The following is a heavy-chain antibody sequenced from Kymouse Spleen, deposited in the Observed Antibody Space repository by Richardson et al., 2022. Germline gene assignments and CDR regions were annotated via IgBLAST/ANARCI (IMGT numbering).Heavy chain of an antibody. CDR3: ARGQLVVDY. J-gene: IGHJ4*02. D-gene: IGHD6-6*01. CDR2: IYYSGST. Sequence: QVQLQESGPGLVKPSETLSLTCTVSGGSISSYYWSWIRQPPGKGLEWIGYIYYSGSTNYNPSLKSRVTISVDTSKNQFSLKLSSVTAADTAVYYCARGQLVVDYWGQGTLVTVSS. CDR1: GGSISSYY. V-gene: IGHV4-59*01.